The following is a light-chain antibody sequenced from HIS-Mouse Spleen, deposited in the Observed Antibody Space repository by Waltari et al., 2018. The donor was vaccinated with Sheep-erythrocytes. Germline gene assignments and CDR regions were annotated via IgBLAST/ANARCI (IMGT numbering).Light chain of an antibody. Sequence: DIQMTQSPSSVSASVGDRVTITCRASRGISSWLGWYQLKPGKAPKLLIYAASSLQSGVPSRFSGSGSGTDFTLTISSLQPEDFATYYCQQANSFPPTFGQGTKVEIK. CDR2: AAS. CDR3: QQANSFPPT. J-gene: IGKJ1*01. V-gene: IGKV1-12*01. CDR1: RGISSW.